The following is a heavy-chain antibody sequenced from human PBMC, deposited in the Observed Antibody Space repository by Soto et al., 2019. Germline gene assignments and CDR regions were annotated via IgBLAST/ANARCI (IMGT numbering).Heavy chain of an antibody. CDR1: GYTFTGYY. V-gene: IGHV1-2*04. CDR3: ARDRGDFYWLQPYHHYRIAF. CDR2: INPNSGGT. D-gene: IGHD3-9*01. Sequence: GASVKVSCKASGYTFTGYYMHWVRQAPGQGLEWMGWINPNSGGTNYAQKFQGWVTMTRDTSISTAYMELSRLRSDDTAVYYCARDRGDFYWLQPYHHYRIAFCGQGTSVPVSS. J-gene: IGHJ6*02.